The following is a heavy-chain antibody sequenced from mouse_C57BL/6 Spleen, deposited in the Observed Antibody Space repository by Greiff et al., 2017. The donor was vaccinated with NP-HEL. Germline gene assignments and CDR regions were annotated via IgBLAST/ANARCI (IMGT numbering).Heavy chain of an antibody. CDR2: INPSSGYT. CDR3: ARVELTGPLYYFDY. CDR1: GYTFTSYT. V-gene: IGHV1-4*01. D-gene: IGHD4-1*01. Sequence: VQLQQSGAELARPGASVKMSCKASGYTFTSYTMHWVKQRPGQGLEWIGYINPSSGYTKYNQKFKDKATLTADKSSSTAYMQLSSLTSEDSAVYYCARVELTGPLYYFDYWGQGTTLTVSS. J-gene: IGHJ2*01.